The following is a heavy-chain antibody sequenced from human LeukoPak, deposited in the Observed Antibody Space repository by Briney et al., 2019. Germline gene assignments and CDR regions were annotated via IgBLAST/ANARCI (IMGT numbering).Heavy chain of an antibody. CDR1: GFTFSSFA. D-gene: IGHD6-13*01. V-gene: IGHV3-23*01. J-gene: IGHJ5*02. Sequence: PGGSLRLSCAASGFTFSSFAMSWVRQAPGKGLEWVAAITGGGGSTYFAGSVKGRFTISRDNSKNTLYLQVNSLRAEDTAIYYCAKASYSSSQAFDPWGQGALVTVSS. CDR2: ITGGGGST. CDR3: AKASYSSSQAFDP.